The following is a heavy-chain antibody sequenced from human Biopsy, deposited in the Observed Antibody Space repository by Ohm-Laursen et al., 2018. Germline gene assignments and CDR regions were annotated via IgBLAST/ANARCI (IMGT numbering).Heavy chain of an antibody. Sequence: ASVKVSCKASGGTFSNYAISWVRQAPGEGPEWMGGIIAVSGLVNYAPKFQGRVSITADKSTTTAYMELSNLKSEDTAVYYCATPFQYYDSWGGYPPFDHWGQGTLVTVSS. CDR2: IIAVSGLV. CDR1: GGTFSNYA. CDR3: ATPFQYYDSWGGYPPFDH. J-gene: IGHJ4*02. D-gene: IGHD3-3*01. V-gene: IGHV1-69*10.